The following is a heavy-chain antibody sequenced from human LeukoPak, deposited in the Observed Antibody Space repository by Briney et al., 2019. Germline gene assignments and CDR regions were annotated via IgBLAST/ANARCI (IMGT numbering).Heavy chain of an antibody. CDR3: ATRVSGRYVTLNWNVEDF. Sequence: ASVKVTCKASGYTFTSYDINWVRQATGQGLEWMGSMNPNSGNTGYAQKFQGRVTMTRNTSISTAYMELSSLRSEDTAVYYCATRVSGRYVTLNWNVEDFWGQGTLVTVSS. J-gene: IGHJ4*02. D-gene: IGHD1-1*01. CDR1: GYTFTSYD. CDR2: MNPNSGNT. V-gene: IGHV1-8*01.